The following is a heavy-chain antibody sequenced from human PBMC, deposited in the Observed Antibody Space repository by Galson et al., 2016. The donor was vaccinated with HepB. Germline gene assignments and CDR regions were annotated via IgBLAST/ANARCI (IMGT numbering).Heavy chain of an antibody. J-gene: IGHJ4*02. CDR3: AKERGPYYFDY. D-gene: IGHD1-26*01. Sequence: SLRLSCAASGFISSNYAMTWVRQTPGKGLEWVSGLSGSGGSTYYADSVKGRFTISRDNSKNTLYLQLNGLRAEDTAIYYCAKERGPYYFDYWGQGTLVRVSS. V-gene: IGHV3-23*01. CDR2: LSGSGGST. CDR1: GFISSNYA.